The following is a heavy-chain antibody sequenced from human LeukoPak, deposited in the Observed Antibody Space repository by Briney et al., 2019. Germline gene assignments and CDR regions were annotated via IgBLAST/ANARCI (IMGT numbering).Heavy chain of an antibody. Sequence: SETLSLTCTVSGGSISSSSYYWGWIRQPPGKGLEWIGSIYYSGSTYYNPSLKSRVTISVDTSKNQFSLKLSSVTAADTAVYYCASLIIAPSYYFDYWGQGTLVTVSS. CDR3: ASLIIAPSYYFDY. CDR2: IYYSGST. V-gene: IGHV4-39*01. CDR1: GGSISSSSYY. J-gene: IGHJ4*02.